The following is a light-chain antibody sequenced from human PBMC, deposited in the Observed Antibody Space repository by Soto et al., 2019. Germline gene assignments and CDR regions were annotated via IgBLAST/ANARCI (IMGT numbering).Light chain of an antibody. J-gene: IGKJ5*01. CDR2: DST. Sequence: QSTATLSLPQGERANLSCRASQSIHTSLAWYQQKSGKPPRLVIYDSTLRANGVPDRFGGSRSGTEFTLTINCLEPEDFAVYYCQQRNVWPPITFGQGTRLEIK. V-gene: IGKV3-11*01. CDR1: QSIHTS. CDR3: QQRNVWPPIT.